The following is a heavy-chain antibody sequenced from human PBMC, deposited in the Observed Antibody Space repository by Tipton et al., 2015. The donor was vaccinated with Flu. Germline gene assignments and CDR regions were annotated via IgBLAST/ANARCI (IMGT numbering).Heavy chain of an antibody. CDR2: IFHSGNP. CDR3: ARRDYSNYVSEPKNWFDS. J-gene: IGHJ5*01. Sequence: TLSLTCSVSGSSIRSSNYFWGWIRQPPGKGLGWIGNIFHSGNPYHNPSLKSRVSISVDTSKNHFSLKLSSVTAADTAVYYCARRDYSNYVSEPKNWFDSWGQGALVIVSS. CDR1: GSSIRSSNYF. D-gene: IGHD4-11*01. V-gene: IGHV4-39*07.